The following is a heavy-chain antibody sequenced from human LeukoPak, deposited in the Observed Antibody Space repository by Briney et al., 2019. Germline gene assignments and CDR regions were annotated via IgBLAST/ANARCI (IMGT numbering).Heavy chain of an antibody. CDR3: ARIRIGAGDY. V-gene: IGHV4-39*01. J-gene: IGHJ4*02. D-gene: IGHD1-26*01. Sequence: PSETLSLTCTVSGGSISSYYWGWIRQPPGKGLEWIGNIYYSGSTHYNPSLKSRVTISVDTSKNQFSLKLSSVTAADTAAYFCARIRIGAGDYWGQGTLVTVSS. CDR1: GGSISSYY. CDR2: IYYSGST.